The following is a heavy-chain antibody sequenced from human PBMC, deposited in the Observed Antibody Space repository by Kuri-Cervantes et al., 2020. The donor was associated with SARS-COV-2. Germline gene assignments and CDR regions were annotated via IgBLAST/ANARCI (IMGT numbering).Heavy chain of an antibody. CDR3: VKGGARITNSGVVIANWFDP. D-gene: IGHD3-3*01. CDR2: IYYNGNT. J-gene: IGHJ5*02. CDR1: GGSRSSYY. Sequence: ESLKISCTVSGGSRSSYYWSWIRQPPGKGLEWISYIYYNGNTNYGPSLNGRVTISLDTSENQFSLKLSSVTAADTAVYYCVKGGARITNSGVVIANWFDPWGQGTLVTVSS. V-gene: IGHV4-59*01.